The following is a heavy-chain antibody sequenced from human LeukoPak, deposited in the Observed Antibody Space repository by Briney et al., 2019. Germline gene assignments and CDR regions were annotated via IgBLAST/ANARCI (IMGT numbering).Heavy chain of an antibody. D-gene: IGHD3-22*01. CDR2: INSDGSST. V-gene: IGHV3-74*01. J-gene: IGHJ5*02. CDR3: ARANRAIVVVTRYNWFDP. Sequence: GGSLRLSCAASGFTFSSYWRHWVRQAPGKGLVWVSRINSDGSSTSYADSVKGRFTISRDNAKNTLYLQMNSLRAEDTAVYYCARANRAIVVVTRYNWFDPWGQGTLVTVSS. CDR1: GFTFSSYW.